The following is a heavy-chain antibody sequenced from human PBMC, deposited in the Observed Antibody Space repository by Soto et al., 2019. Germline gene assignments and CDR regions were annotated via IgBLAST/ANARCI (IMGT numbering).Heavy chain of an antibody. J-gene: IGHJ4*01. CDR3: ARRTSSGYYRYFDS. D-gene: IGHD3-22*01. V-gene: IGHV1-69*06. CDR1: GGTFSNSP. Sequence: QVQLVQSGAEVKKPGSSVKVSCKASGGTFSNSPISWVRQAPGQGLEWMGGTIPTFNTGNYAQKFQGSLTITADKSTNTAYMELSSLRSEDTALYYCARRTSSGYYRYFDSWGHGTLVTVSS. CDR2: TIPTFNTG.